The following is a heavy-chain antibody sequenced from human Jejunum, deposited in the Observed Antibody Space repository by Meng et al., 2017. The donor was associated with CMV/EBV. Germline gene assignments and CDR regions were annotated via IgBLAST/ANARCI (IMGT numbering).Heavy chain of an antibody. D-gene: IGHD5-24*01. CDR1: SLSDAE. J-gene: IGHJ4*02. CDR2: ISSGSGSTI. Sequence: SLSDAEMSWISQAAGKGLEWISYISSGSGSTILYADSVKGRFTISRDNDKNSLYLQMDGLRTEDTAVYYCARDHLLVRTDDYNYDYWGQGTLVTVSS. CDR3: ARDHLLVRTDDYNYDY. V-gene: IGHV3-11*01.